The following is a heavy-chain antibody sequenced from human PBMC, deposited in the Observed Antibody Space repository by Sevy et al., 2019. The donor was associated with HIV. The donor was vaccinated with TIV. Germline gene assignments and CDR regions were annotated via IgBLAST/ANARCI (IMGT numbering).Heavy chain of an antibody. CDR1: GFTFTNFW. CDR2: VNNDGSGQ. CDR3: ARNSGN. V-gene: IGHV3-7*01. D-gene: IGHD6-19*01. J-gene: IGHJ4*02. Sequence: GGSLRLSCAASGFTFTNFWMSWVRQAPGKGLEWVANVNNDGSGQKYADSVKGRFIISRDNAKNSLNLQMNSLRTEDTAVYYCARNSGNWGQGTLVTVSS.